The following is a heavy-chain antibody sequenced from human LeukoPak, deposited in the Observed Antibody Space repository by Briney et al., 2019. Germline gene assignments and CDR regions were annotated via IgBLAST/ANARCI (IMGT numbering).Heavy chain of an antibody. CDR3: AKSYDTDY. D-gene: IGHD3-22*01. CDR2: IRYDGSNK. J-gene: IGHJ4*02. Sequence: PGGSLRLSCAAARFSFSSYGMHWVRQAPGKGLEWVAFIRYDGSNKYYADSVKGRFTISRDNSKNALYLQMNSLRAEDTAVYYCAKSYDTDYWGQGTLVTVSS. CDR1: RFSFSSYG. V-gene: IGHV3-30*02.